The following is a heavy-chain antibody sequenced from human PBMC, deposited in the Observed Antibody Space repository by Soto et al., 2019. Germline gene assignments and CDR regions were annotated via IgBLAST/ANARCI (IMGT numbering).Heavy chain of an antibody. CDR2: ITNDGSSR. J-gene: IGHJ6*02. CDR3: ARGGYCSKGVCYSGFDV. CDR1: GFTFSTYW. V-gene: IGHV3-74*01. Sequence: VQLVESGEGLVQPGGSLRLSCAASGFTFSTYWMHWVRQAPGKGLVWVSRITNDGSSRSYADSVRGRFTISRDNAKSMLYLQMNSLRAEDTALYYCARGGYCSKGVCYSGFDVWGQGTTVTVSS. D-gene: IGHD2-8*01.